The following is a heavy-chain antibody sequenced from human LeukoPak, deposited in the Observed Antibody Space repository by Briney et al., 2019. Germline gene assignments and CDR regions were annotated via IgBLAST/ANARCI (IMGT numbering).Heavy chain of an antibody. V-gene: IGHV1-69*13. CDR2: IMPIFGTI. CDR3: AIEGGLGMDSLLYRWFDP. D-gene: IGHD3-16*01. J-gene: IGHJ5*01. Sequence: ASVTRSSNASGGTFKNYVITWVRQAPGQGLEWMGNIMPIFGTINYAQTFPSRLTLLADESTSTAYMELSSLTSDDTAFYYCAIEGGLGMDSLLYRWFDPWGQGTLVTVSS. CDR1: GGTFKNYV.